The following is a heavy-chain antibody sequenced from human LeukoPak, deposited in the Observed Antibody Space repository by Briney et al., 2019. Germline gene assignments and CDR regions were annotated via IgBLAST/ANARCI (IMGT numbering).Heavy chain of an antibody. V-gene: IGHV3-23*01. CDR1: GFTFSSYA. CDR2: ISGSGGST. J-gene: IGHJ4*02. Sequence: GGSLRLSCAASGFTFSSYAMSWVRQAPGKGLEWVSAISGSGGSTYYADYVKVRFTISRDNSKNTLYLQMNSLRAEDTAVYYCAKSSSYYGSGSYYPSPFDYWGQGTLVTVSS. D-gene: IGHD3-10*01. CDR3: AKSSSYYGSGSYYPSPFDY.